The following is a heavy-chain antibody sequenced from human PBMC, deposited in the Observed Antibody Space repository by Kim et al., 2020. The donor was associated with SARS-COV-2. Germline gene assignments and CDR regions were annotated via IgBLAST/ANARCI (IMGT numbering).Heavy chain of an antibody. CDR3: ARLIILDSGCGVCSQDYYFDY. CDR2: IYYSGST. D-gene: IGHD5-12*01. CDR1: GGSISSSSYY. Sequence: SETLSLTCTVSGGSISSSSYYWGWIRQPPGKGLEWIGSIYYSGSTYYNPSLKSRVTISVDTSKNQFSLKLSSVTAADTAVYYCARLIILDSGCGVCSQDYYFDYWGQGTLVTVSS. J-gene: IGHJ4*02. V-gene: IGHV4-39*01.